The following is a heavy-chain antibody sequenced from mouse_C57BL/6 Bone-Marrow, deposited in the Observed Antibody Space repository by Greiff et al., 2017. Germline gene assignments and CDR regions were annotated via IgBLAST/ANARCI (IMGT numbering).Heavy chain of an antibody. J-gene: IGHJ3*01. V-gene: IGHV5-12*01. CDR1: GFTFSDYY. CDR2: ISNGGGST. CDR3: EGHDVFAY. Sequence: EVKLMESGGGLVQPGGSLKLSCAASGFTFSDYYMYWVRQTPEKRLEWVAYISNGGGSTYYTDTVKGRSTISRDNAKNTLYLQMSRLKSEDTAMYYCEGHDVFAYWGRGTLVTVSA.